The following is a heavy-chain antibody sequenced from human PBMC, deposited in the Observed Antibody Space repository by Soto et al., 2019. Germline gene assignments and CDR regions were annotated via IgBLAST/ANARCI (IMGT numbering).Heavy chain of an antibody. J-gene: IGHJ4*02. V-gene: IGHV3-74*01. CDR1: GFTFSSNW. CDR2: MNPDGSTR. D-gene: IGHD2-21*01. Sequence: EVQLVESGGDLVQPGGSLRLSCEASGFTFSSNWMHWVRQGPGKGLVWVSRMNPDGSTRGYADSVKGRFTISRDNARNTVFLQMSSLRAEDTAVYYCARGGEVGAGQYYLDDSWGQGTQGTVSS. CDR3: ARGGEVGAGQYYLDDS.